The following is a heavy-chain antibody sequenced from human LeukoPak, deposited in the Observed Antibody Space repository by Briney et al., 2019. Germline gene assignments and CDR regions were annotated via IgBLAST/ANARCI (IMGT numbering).Heavy chain of an antibody. D-gene: IGHD3-10*01. CDR1: GGSLNDYL. Sequence: SETQSLTCAVYGGSLNDYLWSWIRQPPGQGLEWIGEVGHSGTTNYNPSLKSRVTISVDTSKSQFSLRLTSVTAADTAVYYCARELISSRAAFDTWGQGTVVTVSS. V-gene: IGHV4-34*01. CDR3: ARELISSRAAFDT. CDR2: VGHSGTT. J-gene: IGHJ3*02.